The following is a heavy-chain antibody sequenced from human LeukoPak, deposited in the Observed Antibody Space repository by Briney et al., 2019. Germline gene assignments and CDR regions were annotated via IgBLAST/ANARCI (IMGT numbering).Heavy chain of an antibody. CDR2: IIPIFGTA. D-gene: IGHD5-12*01. CDR1: GGTFSSYA. V-gene: IGHV1-69*05. J-gene: IGHJ2*01. CDR3: ARDHSSWLRFGTLYWYFDL. Sequence: SVKVSCKASGGTFSSYAISWVRQAPGQGLEWMGRIIPIFGTANYAQKFQGGVTITTDESTSTAYMELSSLRSEDTAVYYCARDHSSWLRFGTLYWYFDLWGRGTLVTVSS.